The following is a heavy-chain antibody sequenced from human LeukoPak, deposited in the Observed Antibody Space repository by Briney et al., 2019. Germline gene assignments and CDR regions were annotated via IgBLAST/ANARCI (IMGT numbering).Heavy chain of an antibody. D-gene: IGHD4-17*01. CDR3: ARDYGDYSNWFDP. V-gene: IGHV4-61*01. CDR1: GGSISSSSYY. CDR2: IYYSGST. Sequence: SETLSLTCTVSGGSISSSSYYWSWIRQPPGKGLEWIGYIYYSGSTNYNPSLKSRVTISVDTSKNQFSLKLSSVTAADTAVYYCARDYGDYSNWFDPWGQGTLVTVSS. J-gene: IGHJ5*02.